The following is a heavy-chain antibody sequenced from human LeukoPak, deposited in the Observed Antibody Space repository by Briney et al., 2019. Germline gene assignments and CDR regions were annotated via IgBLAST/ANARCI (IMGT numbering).Heavy chain of an antibody. J-gene: IGHJ4*02. V-gene: IGHV4-34*01. CDR3: AGGLTMGDFDY. D-gene: IGHD3-16*01. Sequence: KSSETLSLTCAGYGGSFSGYYWSWIRQPPGKGLEWIGEITHSGSTNYNPSLKSRVTISVDTSKNQFSLKLSSVTAADTAVYYCAGGLTMGDFDYWGQGTLVTVSS. CDR2: ITHSGST. CDR1: GGSFSGYY.